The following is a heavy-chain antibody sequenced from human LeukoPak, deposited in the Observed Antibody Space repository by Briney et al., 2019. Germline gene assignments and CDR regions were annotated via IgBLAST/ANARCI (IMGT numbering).Heavy chain of an antibody. Sequence: PGGSLRLSCAASGFTFSSYSMNWVRQAPGKGLEWVSSISSSSSYIYYADSVRGRFTISRDNAKNSLYLQVNSLRAEDTAVYYCASHWDCGGDCVYYFDYWGQGTLVTVSS. CDR1: GFTFSSYS. V-gene: IGHV3-21*01. D-gene: IGHD2-21*02. CDR3: ASHWDCGGDCVYYFDY. CDR2: ISSSSSYI. J-gene: IGHJ4*02.